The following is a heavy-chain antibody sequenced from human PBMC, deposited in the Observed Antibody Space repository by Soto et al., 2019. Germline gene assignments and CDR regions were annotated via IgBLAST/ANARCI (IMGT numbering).Heavy chain of an antibody. Sequence: SETVSLTCTVSGGSISSSSYYWGWIRQPPGKGLEWIGSIYYSGSTYYNPSLKSRVTISVDTSKNQFSLKLSSVTAADTAVYYCARLGGQKWLPLDYWGQGTLVTVSS. D-gene: IGHD5-12*01. CDR3: ARLGGQKWLPLDY. CDR1: GGSISSSSYY. V-gene: IGHV4-39*01. J-gene: IGHJ4*02. CDR2: IYYSGST.